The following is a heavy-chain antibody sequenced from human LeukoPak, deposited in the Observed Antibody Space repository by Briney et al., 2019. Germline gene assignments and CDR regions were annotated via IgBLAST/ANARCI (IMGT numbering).Heavy chain of an antibody. CDR3: ARAPITSPFYFDY. V-gene: IGHV3-20*04. Sequence: GGALRLSCTASGFAFDEHGMSWVRQVPGKGLEWVSGINWSGGSTGYADPLRGRFTISRDNAKNSLYLQMDSLRAEDTALYYCARAPITSPFYFDYWGQGTLVTVSS. CDR2: INWSGGST. D-gene: IGHD2-2*01. J-gene: IGHJ4*02. CDR1: GFAFDEHG.